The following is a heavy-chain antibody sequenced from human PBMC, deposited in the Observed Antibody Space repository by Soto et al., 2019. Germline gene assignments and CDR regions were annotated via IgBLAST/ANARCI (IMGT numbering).Heavy chain of an antibody. V-gene: IGHV4-59*01. CDR3: ARGSGSYYKGAPDY. CDR2: IYYSGST. CDR1: GGSISSYY. J-gene: IGHJ4*02. Sequence: PSETLSLTCTVSGGSISSYYWSWIRQPPGKGLEWIGYIYYSGSTNYNPSLKSRVTISVDTSKNQFSLKLSSVTAADTAVYYCARGSGSYYKGAPDYWGQGTLVTVSS. D-gene: IGHD3-10*01.